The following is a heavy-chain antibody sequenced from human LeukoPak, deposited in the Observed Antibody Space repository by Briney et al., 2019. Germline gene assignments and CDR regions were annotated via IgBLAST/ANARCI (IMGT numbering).Heavy chain of an antibody. CDR2: ISSSGSTI. V-gene: IGHV3-11*01. Sequence: GGSLRLSCAASGFTFSDYYMSWIRQAPGKGLEWVSYISSSGSTIYYADSVKGRFTIFRDNAKNSLYLQMNSLRAEDTAVYYCARGCSGGSCYTPLWFDLWGQGTLVTVSS. CDR1: GFTFSDYY. J-gene: IGHJ5*02. D-gene: IGHD2-15*01. CDR3: ARGCSGGSCYTPLWFDL.